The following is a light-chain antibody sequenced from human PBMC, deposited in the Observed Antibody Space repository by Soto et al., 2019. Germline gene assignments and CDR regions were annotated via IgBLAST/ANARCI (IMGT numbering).Light chain of an antibody. CDR3: QQYENLQR. CDR2: EAS. V-gene: IGKV1-33*01. J-gene: IGKJ3*01. CDR1: QPLSSW. Sequence: DLQLTQCPSTLSASKGDGLIITCRARQPLSSWLDWYQEKPGKAPKLLLXEASDLVTGVPSAFSGSGAGTEFTFTISSLHPEESATYYCQQYENLQRFGPGPRWIS.